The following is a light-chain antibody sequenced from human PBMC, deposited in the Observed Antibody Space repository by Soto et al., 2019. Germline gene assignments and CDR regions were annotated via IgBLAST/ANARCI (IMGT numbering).Light chain of an antibody. CDR2: GAS. CDR1: QSISSNY. CDR3: QQYGYPQLT. V-gene: IGKV3-20*01. Sequence: PGTLSLSPGETVTLSCRASQSISSNYVAWFQHKPGQAPRLLIYGASSRAPGISERFSGSGSGTDFSLTINRLEPEDSAVFYCQQYGYPQLTFGGGTKVEIK. J-gene: IGKJ4*01.